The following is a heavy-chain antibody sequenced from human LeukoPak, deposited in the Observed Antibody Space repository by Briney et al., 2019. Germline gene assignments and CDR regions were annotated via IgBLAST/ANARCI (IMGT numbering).Heavy chain of an antibody. CDR1: GFTFSHYP. Sequence: GGSLRLSCAASGFTFSHYPMHWVRQAPGKGLEWLAVISYDSNYRYYADSGKGRFTISRANSNNTLYLQIDSLRPEDTAMYFCARDRRYYFDYWGQGTLVTVSS. CDR2: ISYDSNYR. V-gene: IGHV3-30*01. CDR3: ARDRRYYFDY. J-gene: IGHJ4*02.